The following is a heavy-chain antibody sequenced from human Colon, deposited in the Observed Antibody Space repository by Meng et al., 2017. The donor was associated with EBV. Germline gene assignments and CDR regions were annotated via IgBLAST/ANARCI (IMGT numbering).Heavy chain of an antibody. J-gene: IGHJ4*02. D-gene: IGHD6-19*01. CDR2: IYHSGST. CDR3: GRPHLISVAGHFDY. V-gene: IGHV4-4*02. CDR1: GGSLSSRNW. Sequence: QVQLQESGPGLGKPSGTLSLTCAVSGGSLSSRNWWSWVRQPPGKGLEWIGEIYHSGSTYYNPSLKSRVTISVDTSNNQFSLKLSSVTAADTAVYYCGRPHLISVAGHFDYWGQGTLVTGSS.